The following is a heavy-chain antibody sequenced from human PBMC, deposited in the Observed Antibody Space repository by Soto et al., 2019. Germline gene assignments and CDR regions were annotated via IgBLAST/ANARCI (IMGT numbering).Heavy chain of an antibody. V-gene: IGHV4-61*01. CDR1: GGSVSSGSCY. D-gene: IGHD6-6*01. Sequence: SETLSLTCTVSGGSVSSGSCYWSWIRQPPGKGLEWIGYIYYSGSTNYNPSLKSRVTISVDTSKNQSSLKLSSVTAADTAVYYCARSPRVIAPRPPYYFDYWGQGTLVTVSS. J-gene: IGHJ4*02. CDR3: ARSPRVIAPRPPYYFDY. CDR2: IYYSGST.